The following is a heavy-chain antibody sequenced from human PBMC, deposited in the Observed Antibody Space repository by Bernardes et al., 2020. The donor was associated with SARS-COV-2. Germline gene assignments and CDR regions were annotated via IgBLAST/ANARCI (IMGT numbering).Heavy chain of an antibody. V-gene: IGHV2-26*01. Sequence: SGPTLVKPTETLTLTCTVSGSSLRSLRMGVSWIRQPPGKALEWLAHISSSDGSTYSTSLRSRLTLSKDTSKNQVVLTMSNMDPVDTATYYCVHDDYNDLVPFDSWGQGTLVTVSS. CDR1: GSSLRSLRMG. J-gene: IGHJ4*02. D-gene: IGHD4-17*01. CDR3: VHDDYNDLVPFDS. CDR2: ISSSDGS.